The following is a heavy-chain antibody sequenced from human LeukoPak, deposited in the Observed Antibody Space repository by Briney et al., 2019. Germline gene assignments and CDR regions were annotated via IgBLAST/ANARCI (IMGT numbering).Heavy chain of an antibody. CDR3: AKGYYDYVWGSYYFDY. V-gene: IGHV3-23*01. CDR2: ISGSGGST. J-gene: IGHJ4*02. CDR1: GFTFSSYA. Sequence: GGSLRLSCAASGFTFSSYAMSWVRQAPGKGLEWVSAISGSGGSTYYADSVKGRFSISRDNSRGTLYLQMNSLGAEDTAVYYCAKGYYDYVWGSYYFDYWGQGTLVTVSS. D-gene: IGHD3-16*01.